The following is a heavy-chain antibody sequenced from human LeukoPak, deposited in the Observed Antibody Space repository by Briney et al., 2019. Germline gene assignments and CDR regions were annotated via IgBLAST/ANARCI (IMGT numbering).Heavy chain of an antibody. V-gene: IGHV4-30-2*01. CDR1: GGSISSGGYS. CDR3: ASTLRGIDAFDI. D-gene: IGHD3-10*01. Sequence: SQTLSLTCAVSGGSISSGGYSWSWIRQPPWKGLEWIGYIYHSGSTYYNPSLKSRVTISVDRSKNQFSLKLSSVTAADTAVYYCASTLRGIDAFDIWGQGTMVTVSS. J-gene: IGHJ3*02. CDR2: IYHSGST.